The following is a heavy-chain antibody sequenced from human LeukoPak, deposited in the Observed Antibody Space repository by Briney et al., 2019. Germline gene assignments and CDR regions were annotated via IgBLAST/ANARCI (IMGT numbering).Heavy chain of an antibody. CDR1: GGSISSGTYY. Sequence: SETLSLTCTVSGGSISSGTYYWSWIRQPAGKGLEWIGRIYSSGDTNYNPSLKSRVTISVDTSKNQFSLRLSSVTAADTAVYYCARDVEKLCGGDCPAFDIWGQGTMVTVSS. J-gene: IGHJ3*02. CDR3: ARDVEKLCGGDCPAFDI. D-gene: IGHD2-21*02. CDR2: IYSSGDT. V-gene: IGHV4-61*02.